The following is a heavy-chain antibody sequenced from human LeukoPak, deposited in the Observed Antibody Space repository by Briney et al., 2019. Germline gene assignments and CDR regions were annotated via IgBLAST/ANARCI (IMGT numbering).Heavy chain of an antibody. V-gene: IGHV1-46*01. CDR3: ARAVNWNYVFFDY. CDR2: MNPSGGST. J-gene: IGHJ4*02. D-gene: IGHD1-7*01. Sequence: ASVKVSCKASGYTFTSYYMNWVRQAPGQGLEWMGIMNPSGGSTSYAQKFQGRVTMTRDMSTSTVYMELSSLRSEDTAVYYCARAVNWNYVFFDYWGQGTLVTVSS. CDR1: GYTFTSYY.